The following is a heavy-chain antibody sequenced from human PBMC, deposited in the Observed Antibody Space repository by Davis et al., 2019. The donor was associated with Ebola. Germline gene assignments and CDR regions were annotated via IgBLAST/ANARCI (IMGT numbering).Heavy chain of an antibody. J-gene: IGHJ6*04. CDR2: IYTGGRT. D-gene: IGHD3-3*01. V-gene: IGHV3-53*01. CDR1: GFRVSGPY. Sequence: PGGSLRLSCAASGFRVSGPYMSWVRQAPGKGLEWVSVIYTGGRTYYTDSVKGRFTISRDNSKKTMYLQMNSLRGEDTAVYYCARSGLSFGVVKYHYGMDAWGKGTTVTVSS. CDR3: ARSGLSFGVVKYHYGMDA.